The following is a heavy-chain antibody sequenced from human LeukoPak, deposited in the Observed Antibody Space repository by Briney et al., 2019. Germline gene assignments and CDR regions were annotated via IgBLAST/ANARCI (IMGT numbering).Heavy chain of an antibody. CDR2: ISGGGGNT. CDR3: AKCWNSGCHLIEQ. D-gene: IGHD6-19*01. J-gene: IGHJ4*02. CDR1: GFTFSSYA. V-gene: IGHV3-23*01. Sequence: PGGSLRLSCAASGFTFSSYAMSWVRQAPGKGLEWVSSISGGGGNTYYADSVKGRFTISRDNSKSTLYLQMDSLRAEDTAVYYCAKCWNSGCHLIEQWGQGNLVHVSS.